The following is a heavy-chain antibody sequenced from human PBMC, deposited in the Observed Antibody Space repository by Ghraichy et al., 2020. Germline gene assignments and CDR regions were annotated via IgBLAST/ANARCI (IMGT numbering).Heavy chain of an antibody. V-gene: IGHV3-7*03. Sequence: GESLNISCAASGFMFESYWMSWVRQAPGKGLEWVASIKPDGSEKYYVDSVRGRIIISRDNAKNSFYLQMNRLGVEDTAVYFCARHLGVLIGWLRRYYFDSWGQGTLITFSS. D-gene: IGHD6-19*01. CDR1: GFMFESYW. J-gene: IGHJ4*02. CDR3: ARHLGVLIGWLRRYYFDS. CDR2: IKPDGSEK.